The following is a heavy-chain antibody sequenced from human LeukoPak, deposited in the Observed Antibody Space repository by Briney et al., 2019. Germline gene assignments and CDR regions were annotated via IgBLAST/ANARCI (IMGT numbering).Heavy chain of an antibody. CDR3: ARDEIPGDDNWYFDL. J-gene: IGHJ2*01. Sequence: GGSLRLSCAASGFTLRGHDMHWVRQTPGKGLEWVSAIGTAGETYYPGSLEDRFTISRENAKNFLYLQMNSLGAGDTAVHYCARDEIPGDDNWYFDLWGRGTLVTVSS. CDR2: IGTAGET. CDR1: GFTLRGHD. D-gene: IGHD7-27*01. V-gene: IGHV3-13*01.